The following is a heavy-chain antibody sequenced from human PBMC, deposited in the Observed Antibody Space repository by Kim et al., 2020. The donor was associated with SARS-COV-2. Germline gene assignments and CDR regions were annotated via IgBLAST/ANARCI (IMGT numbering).Heavy chain of an antibody. V-gene: IGHV3-11*06. J-gene: IGHJ6*02. D-gene: IGHD6-19*01. CDR3: AGERSGWAYDGMDV. Sequence: YADSVRGRFTISRDNAQTSVYLQMNSLTAEDTAVYYCAGERSGWAYDGMDVWGQGTTVTVSS.